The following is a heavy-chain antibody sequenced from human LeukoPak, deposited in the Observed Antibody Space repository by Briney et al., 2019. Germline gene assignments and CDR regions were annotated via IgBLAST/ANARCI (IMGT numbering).Heavy chain of an antibody. J-gene: IGHJ3*02. D-gene: IGHD3-10*01. CDR3: AKEAGGVLWFGELSTDDAFDI. Sequence: GGSLRLSCAASGFTFSSYAMSWVRQAPGKELEWVSAISGSGGSTYYADSVKGRFTISRDNSKNTLSLQMNSLRAEDTAVYYCAKEAGGVLWFGELSTDDAFDIWGQGTMVTVSS. CDR2: ISGSGGST. V-gene: IGHV3-23*01. CDR1: GFTFSSYA.